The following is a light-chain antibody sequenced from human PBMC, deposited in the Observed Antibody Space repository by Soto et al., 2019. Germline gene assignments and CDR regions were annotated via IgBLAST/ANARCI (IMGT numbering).Light chain of an antibody. CDR2: GAS. J-gene: IGKJ5*01. CDR1: QSVSSN. CDR3: QQYNNWPLT. V-gene: IGKV3D-15*01. Sequence: IVLTPSPATLSVSPVERATLSCRASQSVSSNLAWHQQRPGHAPRLLIYGASTRATGVPARFSGGGSGTEFTLTITSLQSEDFAVYWCQQYNNWPLTFGPGTRLE.